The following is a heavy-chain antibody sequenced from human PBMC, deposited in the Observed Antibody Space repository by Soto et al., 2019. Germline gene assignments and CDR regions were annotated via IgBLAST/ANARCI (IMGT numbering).Heavy chain of an antibody. CDR2: ISYDGNNK. J-gene: IGHJ4*02. Sequence: QVQLVESGGGVVQPGRSLRLSCAASGVTFSNYPMHWVRQAPGKGLEWVAVISYDGNNKYYADSMKGRFTISRDSSKNTLYLQMDSLTAEDTAVYYCAREGSSGLFDYWGQGTLVTVSS. D-gene: IGHD6-19*01. CDR1: GVTFSNYP. V-gene: IGHV3-30*04. CDR3: AREGSSGLFDY.